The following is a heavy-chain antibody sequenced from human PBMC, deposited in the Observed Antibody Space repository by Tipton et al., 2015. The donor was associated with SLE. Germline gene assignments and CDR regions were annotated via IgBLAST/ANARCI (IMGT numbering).Heavy chain of an antibody. CDR3: ARHRREHYTSSSSAFDI. J-gene: IGHJ3*02. Sequence: TLSLTCTVSGGSISSGNYYWSWIRQPAGKGLEWIGYIYYSGNTNYNPSLRSRVTISVDTSKNQFSLKLSSVTAADTAVYYCARHRREHYTSSSSAFDIWGQGTMVTVSS. CDR1: GGSISSGNYY. V-gene: IGHV4-61*10. D-gene: IGHD6-6*01. CDR2: IYYSGNT.